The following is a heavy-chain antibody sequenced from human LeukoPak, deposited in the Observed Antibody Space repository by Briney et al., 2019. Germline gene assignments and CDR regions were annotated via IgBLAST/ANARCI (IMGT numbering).Heavy chain of an antibody. Sequence: GGSLRLSCTVSGFTVSSNSMSWVRQAPGKGLEWVSFIYSGGNTHYSDSVKGRFTISRDNSKNTLYLQMNILRAEDTAVYYCARRAGEYSHPYDYWGQGTLVTVSS. CDR3: ARRAGEYSHPYDY. V-gene: IGHV3-53*01. CDR2: IYSGGNT. D-gene: IGHD4-17*01. CDR1: GFTVSSNS. J-gene: IGHJ4*02.